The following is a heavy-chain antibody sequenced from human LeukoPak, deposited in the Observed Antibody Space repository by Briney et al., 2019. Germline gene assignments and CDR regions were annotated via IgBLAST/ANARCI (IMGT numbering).Heavy chain of an antibody. CDR2: MYYSGST. D-gene: IGHD3-22*01. CDR3: ARHAYYYDRSGSYEAFDI. CDR1: GGSISSYC. J-gene: IGHJ3*02. V-gene: IGHV4-59*08. Sequence: SETLSLTCTVSGGSISSYCWSWIRQPPGKGLERIGSMYYSGSTNYKPSLKSRVTISVHTSKNQYSLKLSSVTAADTAVYYCARHAYYYDRSGSYEAFDIWGQGTMVTVSS.